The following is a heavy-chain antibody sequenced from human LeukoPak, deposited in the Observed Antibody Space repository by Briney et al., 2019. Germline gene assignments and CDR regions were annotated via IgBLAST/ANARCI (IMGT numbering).Heavy chain of an antibody. D-gene: IGHD6-19*01. CDR3: ARAVAGPYYYYYMDV. CDR2: IIPIFGTA. CDR1: GGTFSSYA. Sequence: GASVKVSCKASGGTFSSYAISWVRQAPGQGPEWMGGIIPIFGTANYAQKFQGRVTITTDESTSTAYMELSSLRSEDTAVYYCARAVAGPYYYYYMDVWGKGTTVTVSS. V-gene: IGHV1-69*05. J-gene: IGHJ6*03.